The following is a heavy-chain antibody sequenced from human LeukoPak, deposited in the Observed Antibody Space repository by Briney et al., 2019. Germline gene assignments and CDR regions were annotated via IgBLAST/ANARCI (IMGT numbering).Heavy chain of an antibody. CDR1: GFTFSSYS. CDR2: ISSSSSYI. CDR3: ARGPEVVAATDDAFDI. Sequence: GGSLRLSCAASGFTFSSYSMNWVRQAPGKGLEWVSSISSSSSYIYYADSVKGRFTISRDNAENSLYLQMNSLRAEDTAVYYCARGPEVVAATDDAFDIWGQGTMVTVPS. V-gene: IGHV3-21*01. D-gene: IGHD2-15*01. J-gene: IGHJ3*02.